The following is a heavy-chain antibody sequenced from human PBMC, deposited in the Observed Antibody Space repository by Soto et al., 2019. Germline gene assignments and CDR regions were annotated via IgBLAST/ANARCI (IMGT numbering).Heavy chain of an antibody. CDR1: ADSFSSYG. CDR2: IIPIFGTT. CDR3: ARVFPDGWVEPGVVRGYLDT. V-gene: IGHV1-69*01. J-gene: IGHJ4*02. Sequence: QVQLGQSGAEVKEPGSAVKVSCKAPADSFSSYGISWVRQAPGQGLEWMGGIIPIFGTTNYAEKFQGRVTITADESTNTAYMELSSLRSEDTALYYCARVFPDGWVEPGVVRGYLDTWGRGTLVTVSS. D-gene: IGHD3-3*01.